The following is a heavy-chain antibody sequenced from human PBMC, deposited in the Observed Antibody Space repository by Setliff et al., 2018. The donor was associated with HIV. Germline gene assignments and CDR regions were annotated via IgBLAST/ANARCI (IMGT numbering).Heavy chain of an antibody. CDR2: VYTTGGT. CDR1: GGSISSGIYY. Sequence: SETLSLTCTVSGGSISSGIYYWIWIRQPAGKGLEWIGHVYTTGGTNYNPSLESRLTISVDTSRNQFSLRLSSVTAADTAVYYCARAPAGVTNAFDIWGQGTMVTVSS. CDR3: ARAPAGVTNAFDI. D-gene: IGHD2-8*01. V-gene: IGHV4-61*09. J-gene: IGHJ3*02.